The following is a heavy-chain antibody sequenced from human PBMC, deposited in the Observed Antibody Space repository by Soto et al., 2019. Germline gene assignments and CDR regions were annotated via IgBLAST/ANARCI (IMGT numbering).Heavy chain of an antibody. CDR2: MNPNSGNT. D-gene: IGHD2-2*01. J-gene: IGHJ6*02. V-gene: IGHV1-8*02. CDR1: GYTFTTHG. Sequence: ASVKVSCKASGYTFTTHGISWVRQAPGQGLEWMGWMNPNSGNTGYAQKFQGRVTMTRNTSISTAYMELSSLRSEDTAVYYCARYGPIVVVPAADYGMDVWGQGTTVTVSS. CDR3: ARYGPIVVVPAADYGMDV.